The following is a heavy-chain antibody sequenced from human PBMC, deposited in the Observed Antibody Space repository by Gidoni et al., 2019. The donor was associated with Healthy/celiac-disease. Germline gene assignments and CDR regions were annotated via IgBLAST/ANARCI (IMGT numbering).Heavy chain of an antibody. V-gene: IGHV1-69*01. CDR2: IIPIFGTA. CDR1: GGTFSSYA. J-gene: IGHJ3*02. Sequence: QVQLVPSGAEVQKPGSSVTVSCKASGGTFSSYAIIWVRQAPGQGLEWMGGIIPIFGTANYAQKCQGRVTITADESTSTAYRELSSLRSEDTAVYYCARGGVGSRVNDAFDIWGQGTMVTVSS. CDR3: ARGGVGSRVNDAFDI. D-gene: IGHD1-26*01.